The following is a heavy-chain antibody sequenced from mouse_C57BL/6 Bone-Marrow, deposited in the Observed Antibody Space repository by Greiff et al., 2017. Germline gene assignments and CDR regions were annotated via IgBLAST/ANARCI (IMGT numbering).Heavy chain of an antibody. CDR2: IDPSDSYT. CDR1: GYTFTSYW. D-gene: IGHD2-4*01. V-gene: IGHV1-69*01. Sequence: QVQLQQPGAELVMPGASVKLSCKASGYTFTSYWMHWVKQRPGQGLEWIGEIDPSDSYTNYNQKFKGKSTLTVDKSSSTAYMQLSSRTSEDSAVYYCARGDYGAYWGQGTLVTVSA. J-gene: IGHJ3*01. CDR3: ARGDYGAY.